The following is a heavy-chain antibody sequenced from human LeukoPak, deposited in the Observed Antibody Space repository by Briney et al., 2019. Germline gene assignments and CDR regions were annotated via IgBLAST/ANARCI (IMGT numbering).Heavy chain of an antibody. J-gene: IGHJ4*02. CDR2: IRSKAYGGTT. D-gene: IGHD1-26*01. V-gene: IGHV3-49*03. CDR1: GFTFGDYA. CDR3: TTLPTTIVGATIDY. Sequence: GGSLRLSCTASGFTFGDYAMSWFRQAPGKGLEWVGFIRSKAYGGTTEYAASVKGRFTISRDDSKSIAYLQMNSLKTEDTAVYYCTTLPTTIVGATIDYWGQGTLVTVSS.